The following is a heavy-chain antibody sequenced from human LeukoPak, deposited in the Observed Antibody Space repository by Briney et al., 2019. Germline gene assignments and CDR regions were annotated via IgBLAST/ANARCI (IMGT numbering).Heavy chain of an antibody. CDR1: GYTFTASW. D-gene: IGHD5-24*01. J-gene: IGHJ4*02. Sequence: GESLRISCQGFGYTFTASWIGWVRQLPGKGLEWMAIIYAGNSDTKYSPSFQGQVSISTDRSISTAYLQWSSLQASDTAIYFCAILNHPDGRVYWGQGTLVTVSS. V-gene: IGHV5-51*01. CDR3: AILNHPDGRVY. CDR2: IYAGNSDT.